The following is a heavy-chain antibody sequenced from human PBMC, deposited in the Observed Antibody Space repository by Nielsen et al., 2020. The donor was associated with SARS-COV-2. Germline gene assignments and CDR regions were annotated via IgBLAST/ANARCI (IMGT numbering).Heavy chain of an antibody. Sequence: GESLKISCAASGFTFSSYEMNWVRQAPGKGLEWVSYISSSGSTIYYADSVKGRFTISRDNAKNSLYLQMNSLRAEDTAVYYCARDRYFDLYYYGMDVWGQGTTVTVSS. CDR1: GFTFSSYE. J-gene: IGHJ6*02. D-gene: IGHD3-9*01. V-gene: IGHV3-48*03. CDR3: ARDRYFDLYYYGMDV. CDR2: ISSSGSTI.